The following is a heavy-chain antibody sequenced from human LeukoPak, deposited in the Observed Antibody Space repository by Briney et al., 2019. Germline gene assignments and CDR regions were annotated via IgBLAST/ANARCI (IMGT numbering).Heavy chain of an antibody. D-gene: IGHD6-13*01. V-gene: IGHV3-30-3*01. CDR1: GFTFSSYA. CDR3: ARDEPQVEPIAAAGEGDY. Sequence: RPGGSLRLSCAASGFTFSSYAMHWVRQAPGKGLEWEAVISYDGSNKYYADSVKGRFTISRDNSKNTLYLQMNSLRAEDTAVYYCARDEPQVEPIAAAGEGDYWGQGTLVTVSS. CDR2: ISYDGSNK. J-gene: IGHJ4*02.